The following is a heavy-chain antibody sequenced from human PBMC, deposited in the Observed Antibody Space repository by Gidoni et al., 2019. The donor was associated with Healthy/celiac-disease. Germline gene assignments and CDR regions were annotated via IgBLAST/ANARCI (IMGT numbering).Heavy chain of an antibody. CDR1: GDTFTGYY. D-gene: IGHD3-10*01. CDR3: ARGVRGALNWFDP. CDR2: INPNSGGT. J-gene: IGHJ5*02. V-gene: IGHV1-2*02. Sequence: QVQLVQAGAEVKKPGASVKVSCKASGDTFTGYYMHWVRQAPGQGLEWMGWINPNSGGTNYAPKFQGRVTMTRDTSISTAYMELSRLRSDDTAVYYCARGVRGALNWFDPWGQGTLVTVSS.